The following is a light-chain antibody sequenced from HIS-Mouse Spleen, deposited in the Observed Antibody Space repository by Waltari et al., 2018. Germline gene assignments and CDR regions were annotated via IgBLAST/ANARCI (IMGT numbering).Light chain of an antibody. J-gene: IGLJ1*01. CDR1: SSNIGSNT. Sequence: QSVLTQPPSASGTPGQRVTSPCSGSSSNIGSNTVNLYQQLPGTAPKLLIYSNNQRPSGVPDRFSGSKSGTSASLAISGLQSEDEADYYCAAWDDSLNGYVFGTGTKVTVL. V-gene: IGLV1-44*01. CDR2: SNN. CDR3: AAWDDSLNGYV.